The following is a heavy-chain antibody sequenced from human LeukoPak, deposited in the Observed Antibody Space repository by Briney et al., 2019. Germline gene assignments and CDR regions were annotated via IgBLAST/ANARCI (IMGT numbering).Heavy chain of an antibody. CDR2: IYYSGST. Sequence: SETLSLTCTVSGGSISSYYWSWIRQPPGKVLEWIGYIYYSGSTNYNPSLKSRVTISVDTSKNQFSLKLSSVTAADTAVYYCARDSFDDAFDIWGQGTMVTVSS. V-gene: IGHV4-59*01. J-gene: IGHJ3*02. CDR1: GGSISSYY. D-gene: IGHD3-3*02. CDR3: ARDSFDDAFDI.